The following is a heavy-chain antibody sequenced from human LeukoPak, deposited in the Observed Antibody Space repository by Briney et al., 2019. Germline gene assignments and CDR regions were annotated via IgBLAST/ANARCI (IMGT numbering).Heavy chain of an antibody. CDR1: GGSFSGYY. CDR2: INHSGST. Sequence: PSETLSLTCAVYGGSFSGYYWSWIRQPPRKGLEWIGEINHSGSTNYNPSLKSRVTISVDTSKNQFSLKLSSVTAADTAVYYCARGDCSSTSCYGGWFDPWGQGTLVTVSS. V-gene: IGHV4-34*01. CDR3: ARGDCSSTSCYGGWFDP. D-gene: IGHD2-2*01. J-gene: IGHJ5*02.